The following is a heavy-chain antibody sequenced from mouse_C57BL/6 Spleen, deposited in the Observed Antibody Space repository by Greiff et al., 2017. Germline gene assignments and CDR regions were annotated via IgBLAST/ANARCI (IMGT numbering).Heavy chain of an antibody. CDR1: GFTFTDYY. D-gene: IGHD2-4*01. V-gene: IGHV7-3*01. CDR2: IRNKANGYTT. J-gene: IGHJ4*01. Sequence: EVKLVESGGGLVQPGGSLSLSCAASGFTFTDYYMSWVRQPPGKALEWLGFIRNKANGYTTEYSAYVKGRFTISRDNSQSILYLQMNALRAEDSATYYCARYADYDYAMDYWGQGTSVTVSS. CDR3: ARYADYDYAMDY.